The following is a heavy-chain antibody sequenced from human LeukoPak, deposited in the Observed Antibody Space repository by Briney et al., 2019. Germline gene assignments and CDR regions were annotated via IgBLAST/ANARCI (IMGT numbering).Heavy chain of an antibody. CDR3: AKLRPIGITMIVVVTHFYFDY. D-gene: IGHD3-22*01. CDR1: GFTFSSYA. CDR2: ISGSGGST. J-gene: IGHJ4*02. V-gene: IGHV3-23*01. Sequence: GGFLRLSCAASGFTFSSYATSWVRQAPGKGLEWVSAISGSGGSTYYADSVKGRFTISRDNSKNTLYLQMNSLRAEDTAVYYCAKLRPIGITMIVVVTHFYFDYWGQGTLVTVSS.